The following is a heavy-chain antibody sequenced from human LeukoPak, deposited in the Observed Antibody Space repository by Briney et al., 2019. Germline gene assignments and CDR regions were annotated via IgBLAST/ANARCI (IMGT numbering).Heavy chain of an antibody. CDR3: ARDLSASYYDSSGYYTI. D-gene: IGHD3-22*01. CDR1: GFTFSSYA. V-gene: IGHV3-74*01. J-gene: IGHJ3*02. CDR2: INSDGSST. Sequence: GGSLRLSCAASGFTFSSYAMSWVRQAPGKGLVWVSRINSDGSSTSYADSVKGRFTISRDNAKNTLYLQMNSLRAEDTAVYYCARDLSASYYDSSGYYTIWGQGTMVTVSS.